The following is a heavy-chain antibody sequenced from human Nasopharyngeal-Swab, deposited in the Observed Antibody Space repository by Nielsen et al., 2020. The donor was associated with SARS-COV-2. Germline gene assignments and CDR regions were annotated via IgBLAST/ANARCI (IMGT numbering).Heavy chain of an antibody. CDR2: IYYSGST. Sequence: LRLSCTVSGGSISSGGYYWSSIRQHPGKGLEWIGYIYYSGSTYYNPSLKSRVTISVDTSKNQFSLKLSSVTAADTAVYYCARARGVMIVVRGAFDIWGQGTMVTVSS. V-gene: IGHV4-31*03. CDR3: ARARGVMIVVRGAFDI. CDR1: GGSISSGGYY. J-gene: IGHJ3*02. D-gene: IGHD3-22*01.